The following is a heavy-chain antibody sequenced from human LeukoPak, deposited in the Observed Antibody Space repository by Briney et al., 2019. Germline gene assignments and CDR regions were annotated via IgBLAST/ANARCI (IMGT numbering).Heavy chain of an antibody. Sequence: PSETLSLTCTVSGGSISSYYWSWIRQPPGKGLEWIGYIYYSGSTNYNPSLKSRVTISVDTSKNQFSLKLSSVTAADTAVYYCARVSGYCSGGSCYRPFDYWGQGTLATVSS. CDR1: GGSISSYY. CDR2: IYYSGST. CDR3: ARVSGYCSGGSCYRPFDY. V-gene: IGHV4-59*01. D-gene: IGHD2-15*01. J-gene: IGHJ4*02.